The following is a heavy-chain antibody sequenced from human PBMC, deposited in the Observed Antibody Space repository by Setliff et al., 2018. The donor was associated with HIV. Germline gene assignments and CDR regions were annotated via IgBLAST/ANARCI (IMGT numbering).Heavy chain of an antibody. D-gene: IGHD3-3*01. CDR3: ARGAYYNFWSGYSAGGGSLGP. CDR2: FYYSWNT. Sequence: PSETLSLTCTVSGASIGRRSDCWGWIRQPPGKGLEWIGSFYYSWNTYYNPSLKSRVTISVDTSKNQFSLKLSSVTAADTAVYYCARGAYYNFWSGYSAGGGSLGPWGQGTLVTVSS. V-gene: IGHV4-39*07. J-gene: IGHJ5*02. CDR1: GASIGRRSDC.